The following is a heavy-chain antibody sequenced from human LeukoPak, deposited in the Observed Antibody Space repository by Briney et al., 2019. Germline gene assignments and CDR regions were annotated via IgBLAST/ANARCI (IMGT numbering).Heavy chain of an antibody. V-gene: IGHV4-59*01. CDR2: IYYSGST. Sequence: SETLSLTCTVSGGSISSYYWSWIRQPPGKGLEWMGYIYYSGSTNYNPSLKSRVTISVDTSKNQFSLKLSSVTAADTAVYYCARVSSGWDRTQFDYWGQGTLVTVSS. CDR1: GGSISSYY. D-gene: IGHD6-19*01. CDR3: ARVSSGWDRTQFDY. J-gene: IGHJ4*02.